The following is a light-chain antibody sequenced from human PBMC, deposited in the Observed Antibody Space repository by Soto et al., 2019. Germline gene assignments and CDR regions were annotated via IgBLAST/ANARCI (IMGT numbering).Light chain of an antibody. CDR3: CSYAGSYTYV. V-gene: IGLV2-11*01. J-gene: IGLJ1*01. CDR1: SSDVGGYNY. CDR2: DVN. Sequence: VLTQPRSVSGSPGQSVTISCTGTSSDVGGYNYVSWYQQHPGKAPKLMIYDVNKRPSGVPDRFSGSKSGNTASLTISGLQADDEADYYCCSYAGSYTYVFGTGTKLTVL.